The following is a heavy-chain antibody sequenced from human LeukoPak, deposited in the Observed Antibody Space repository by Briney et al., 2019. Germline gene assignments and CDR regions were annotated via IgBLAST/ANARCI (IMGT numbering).Heavy chain of an antibody. CDR1: GYTFTSYY. Sequence: GASVKVSRKASGYTFTSYYMHWVRQAPGQGLEWMGWINPNSGGTNYAQKFQGRVTMTRDTSISTAYMELSRLRSDDTAVYYCARAGDIVVVPAANWFDPWGQGTLVTVSS. CDR2: INPNSGGT. J-gene: IGHJ5*02. V-gene: IGHV1-2*02. D-gene: IGHD2-2*01. CDR3: ARAGDIVVVPAANWFDP.